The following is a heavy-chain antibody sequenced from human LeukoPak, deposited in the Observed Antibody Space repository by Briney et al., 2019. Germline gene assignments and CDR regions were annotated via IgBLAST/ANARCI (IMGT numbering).Heavy chain of an antibody. CDR1: GFTFDDYG. V-gene: IGHV3-20*04. Sequence: EGSLRLSCAASGFTFDDYGMSWVRHAPGKGLEWVSGINWNGGSTGYADSVKGRFTISRDNAKNSLYLQMNSLRAEDTALYYCARDSSSWYYFDYWGQGTLVTVSS. J-gene: IGHJ4*02. CDR2: INWNGGST. D-gene: IGHD6-13*01. CDR3: ARDSSSWYYFDY.